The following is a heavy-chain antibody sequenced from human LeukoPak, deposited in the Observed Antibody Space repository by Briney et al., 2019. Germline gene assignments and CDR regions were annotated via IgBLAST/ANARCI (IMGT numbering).Heavy chain of an antibody. V-gene: IGHV3-53*01. CDR1: GFTISNNY. CDR2: IYSGGST. J-gene: IGHJ4*02. CDR3: ANPGVNKFFDY. D-gene: IGHD1/OR15-1a*01. Sequence: PGGSLRLSCAASGFTISNNYMNWVRQAPGKGLEWVSVIYSGGSTFYADSVKGRFTISRDNSKNTLYLQMNSLRAEDTAVYYYANPGVNKFFDYWGQGTLVTVSS.